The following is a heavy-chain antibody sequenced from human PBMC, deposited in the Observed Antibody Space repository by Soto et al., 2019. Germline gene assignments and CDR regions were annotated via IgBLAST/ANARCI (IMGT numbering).Heavy chain of an antibody. Sequence: ASVKVSCKASGYTFTGYYMHWVRQAPGQGLEWMGWINPNSGGTNYAQKFQGWVTMTRDTSISTAYMELSRLRSDDTAVYYCARESGQQLPKGRLNWFDPWGQGTLVTVSS. V-gene: IGHV1-2*04. CDR1: GYTFTGYY. D-gene: IGHD6-13*01. J-gene: IGHJ5*02. CDR3: ARESGQQLPKGRLNWFDP. CDR2: INPNSGGT.